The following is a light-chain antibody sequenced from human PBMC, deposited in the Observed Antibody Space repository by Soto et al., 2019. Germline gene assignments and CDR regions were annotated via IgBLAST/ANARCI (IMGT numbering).Light chain of an antibody. CDR1: SSDVVNYNW. CDR3: ISSSASGIHV. CDR2: EVS. V-gene: IGLV2-14*01. Sequence: QSALTQPASVSGSPGQSITISCTGTSSDVVNYNWVAWYQQHPGKVPKLMIYEVSNRPSGVSNRFSGSKSGNTASLTISGLQAEDEAHYYCISSSASGIHVFGGGTKVTVL. J-gene: IGLJ2*01.